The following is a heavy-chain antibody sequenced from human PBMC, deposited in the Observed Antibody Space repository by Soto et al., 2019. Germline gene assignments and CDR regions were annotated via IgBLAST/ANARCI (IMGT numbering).Heavy chain of an antibody. Sequence: QVQLVQSGGEVKKPGASVKVSCKTSGYSFTTYGISWVRQAPGQGLAWMGWISAYNGNTNYAQKLQGRVTMTTDTSTSTADMELRSLRSDDTAVYYCAREGPAPYYYYGMDVWGQGSTVTVSS. CDR3: AREGPAPYYYYGMDV. CDR1: GYSFTTYG. CDR2: ISAYNGNT. J-gene: IGHJ6*02. V-gene: IGHV1-18*01.